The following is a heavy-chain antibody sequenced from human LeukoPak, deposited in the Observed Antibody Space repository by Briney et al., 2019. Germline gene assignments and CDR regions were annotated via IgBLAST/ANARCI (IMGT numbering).Heavy chain of an antibody. Sequence: PGGSLRLSCAASGFTFSGSAMHWVRQAPGKGLEWVAVIWYDGSNKYYADSVKGRFTISRDNSKNTLYLQMNSLRAEDTAVYYCARDLSAVAVAGTGFDPWGQGTLVTVSS. V-gene: IGHV3-33*08. J-gene: IGHJ5*02. D-gene: IGHD6-19*01. CDR1: GFTFSGSA. CDR2: IWYDGSNK. CDR3: ARDLSAVAVAGTGFDP.